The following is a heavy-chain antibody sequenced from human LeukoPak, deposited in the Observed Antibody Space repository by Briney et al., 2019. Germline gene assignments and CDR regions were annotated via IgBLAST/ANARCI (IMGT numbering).Heavy chain of an antibody. CDR3: ATYYIVATTFDY. D-gene: IGHD5-12*01. Sequence: SETLSLTCAVYGGSFSGYYWSWIRQPPGKGLEWIGEINHSGSTNYNPSLKSRVTISVDTSKNQFSLKLSSVTAADTAVYYCATYYIVATTFDYWGQGTLVTVSS. CDR2: INHSGST. CDR1: GGSFSGYY. J-gene: IGHJ4*02. V-gene: IGHV4-34*01.